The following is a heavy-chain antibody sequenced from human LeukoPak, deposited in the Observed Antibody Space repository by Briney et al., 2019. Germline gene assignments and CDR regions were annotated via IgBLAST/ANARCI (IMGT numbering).Heavy chain of an antibody. V-gene: IGHV4-4*07. D-gene: IGHD4-17*01. CDR3: ARHQHDYGDYVFDY. J-gene: IGHJ4*02. CDR2: IYTSGST. CDR1: GGSISSYY. Sequence: SETLSLTCTVSGGSISSYYWSWIRQPAGKGLEWIGRIYTSGSTNYNPSLKSRVTMSVDTSKNQFSLKLSSVTAADTAVYYCARHQHDYGDYVFDYWGQGTLVTVSS.